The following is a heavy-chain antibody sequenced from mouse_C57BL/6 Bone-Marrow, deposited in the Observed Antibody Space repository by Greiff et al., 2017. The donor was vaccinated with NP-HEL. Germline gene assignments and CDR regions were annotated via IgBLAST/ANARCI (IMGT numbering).Heavy chain of an antibody. CDR1: GYTFTSYN. CDR2: IYPGNGDT. Sequence: QVQLQQSGAELVRPGASVKMSCKASGYTFTSYNMHWVKQTPRQGLEWIGAIYPGNGDTSYNQKFKGKATLTVDKSSSTAYMQLSSLTSEDSAVYFCARGFLSYCYGSSYPWYFDVWGTGTTVTVSS. CDR3: ARGFLSYCYGSSYPWYFDV. J-gene: IGHJ1*03. V-gene: IGHV1-12*01. D-gene: IGHD1-1*01.